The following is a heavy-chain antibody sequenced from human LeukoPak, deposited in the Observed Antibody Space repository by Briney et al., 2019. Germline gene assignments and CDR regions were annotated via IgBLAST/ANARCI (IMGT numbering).Heavy chain of an antibody. Sequence: PGRSLRLSCAASGFTFSSYGMHWVRQAPGKGLEWVAVISYDGSNKYYADSVKGRFTISRDNSKNTLYLQMNSLRAEDTAVYYCAKSGTADILGAFDIWGQGTMVTVSS. D-gene: IGHD3-9*01. CDR2: ISYDGSNK. CDR3: AKSGTADILGAFDI. CDR1: GFTFSSYG. J-gene: IGHJ3*02. V-gene: IGHV3-30*18.